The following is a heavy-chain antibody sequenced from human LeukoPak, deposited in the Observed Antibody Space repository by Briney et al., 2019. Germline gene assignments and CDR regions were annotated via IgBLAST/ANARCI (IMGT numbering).Heavy chain of an antibody. CDR3: ARQMSAYYFDY. J-gene: IGHJ4*02. V-gene: IGHV4-4*09. D-gene: IGHD3-16*01. Sequence: SETLSLTCTVSGGSISSYYWSWIRQPPGKGLEWIGYIYTSGSTNYNPSLKSRVTISVDTSKNQFSLKLSSVTAADAAVYYCARQMSAYYFDYWGRGTLVTVSS. CDR2: IYTSGST. CDR1: GGSISSYY.